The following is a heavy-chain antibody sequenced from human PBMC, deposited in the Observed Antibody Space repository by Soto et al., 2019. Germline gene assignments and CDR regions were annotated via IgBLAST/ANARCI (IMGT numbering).Heavy chain of an antibody. CDR3: AKDLRHGYYYYYMDV. V-gene: IGHV3-23*01. J-gene: IGHJ6*03. D-gene: IGHD4-17*01. CDR1: GFTFSSYA. CDR2: ISGSGGST. Sequence: GGSLRLSCAASGFTFSSYAMSWVRQAPWKGLEWVSAISGSGGSTYYADSVKGRFTISRDNSKNTLYLQMNSLRAEDTAVYYCAKDLRHGYYYYYMDVWGKGTTVTVSS.